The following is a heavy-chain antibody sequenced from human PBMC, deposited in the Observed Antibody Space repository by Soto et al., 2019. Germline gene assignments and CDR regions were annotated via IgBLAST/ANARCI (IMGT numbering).Heavy chain of an antibody. CDR3: TKPYRSDDYYYYRMDV. V-gene: IGHV3-15*01. J-gene: IGHJ6*02. D-gene: IGHD6-25*01. CDR2: IKSKTDGGTT. CDR1: GFTFSNAW. Sequence: GGSLRLSCAASGFTFSNAWMSWVRQAPGKGLEWVGRIKSKTDGGTTDYAAPVKGRFTISRDDSKNTLYLQMNSLKTEDTAVYYCTKPYRSDDYYYYRMDVWGQGTKVTVSS.